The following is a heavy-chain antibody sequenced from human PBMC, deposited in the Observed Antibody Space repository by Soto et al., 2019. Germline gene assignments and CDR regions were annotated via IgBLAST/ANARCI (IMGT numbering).Heavy chain of an antibody. J-gene: IGHJ6*03. CDR2: INHSGST. D-gene: IGHD6-19*01. V-gene: IGHV4-34*01. Sequence: QVQLQQWGAGLLKPSETLSLTCAVYGGSFSGYYWSWIRQPPGKGLEWIGEINHSGSTNYNPSLKSRVTISVDTSKNQFSLKLSSVTAADTAVYYCARDRKGGWPNLGYYYYMDVWGKGTTVTVSS. CDR3: ARDRKGGWPNLGYYYYMDV. CDR1: GGSFSGYY.